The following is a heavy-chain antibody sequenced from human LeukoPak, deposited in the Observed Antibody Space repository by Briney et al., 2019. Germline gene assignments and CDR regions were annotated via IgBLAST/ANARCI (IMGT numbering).Heavy chain of an antibody. Sequence: GGSLRLSCAASGFTFSSYEMNWVRQAQGKGLEWVSYISSSGSTIYYADSVKGRFTISRDNAKNTLYLQMNSLRAEDTAVYYCARDRVATIDYWGQGTLVTVSS. CDR2: ISSSGSTI. V-gene: IGHV3-48*03. CDR3: ARDRVATIDY. CDR1: GFTFSSYE. J-gene: IGHJ4*02. D-gene: IGHD5-12*01.